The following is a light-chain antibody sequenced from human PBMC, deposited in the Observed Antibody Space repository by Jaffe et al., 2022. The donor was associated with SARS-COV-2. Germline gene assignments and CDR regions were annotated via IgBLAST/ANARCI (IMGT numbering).Light chain of an antibody. Sequence: EIVLTQSPATLSLSPGERATLSCRASQSISNYLAWYQHKPGQAPRLLIYDASDRATGIPARFSGSGSGTDFTLTISSLEPEDFAVYYCQQRFNWPPITFGQGTRLEIK. CDR1: QSISNY. CDR3: QQRFNWPPIT. V-gene: IGKV3-11*01. CDR2: DAS. J-gene: IGKJ5*01.